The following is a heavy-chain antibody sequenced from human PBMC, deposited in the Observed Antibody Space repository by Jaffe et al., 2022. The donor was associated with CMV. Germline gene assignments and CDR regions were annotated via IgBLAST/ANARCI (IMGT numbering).Heavy chain of an antibody. CDR1: GFTFSSYG. D-gene: IGHD3-10*01. Sequence: QVQLVESGGGVVQPGRSLRLSCAASGFTFSSYGMHWVRQAPGKGLEWVAVISYDGSNKYYADSVKGRFTISRDNSKNTLYLQMNSLRAEDTAVYYCAKGGNMVRGVIMPPDYWGQGTLVTVSS. V-gene: IGHV3-30*18. J-gene: IGHJ4*02. CDR3: AKGGNMVRGVIMPPDY. CDR2: ISYDGSNK.